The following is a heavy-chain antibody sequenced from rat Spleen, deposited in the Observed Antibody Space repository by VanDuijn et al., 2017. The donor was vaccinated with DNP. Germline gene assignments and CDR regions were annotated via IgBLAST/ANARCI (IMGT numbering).Heavy chain of an antibody. D-gene: IGHD1-6*01. J-gene: IGHJ4*01. CDR2: ISSGGST. CDR3: TRLYTTTAMDA. CDR1: GFSLTDYS. V-gene: IGHV2-19*01. Sequence: QVQLKESGPGMVQPSQTLSLTCTVSGFSLTDYSVHWVRQPPGKVLEWIAAISSGGSTYYNSALKSRLSISRDTSKSQVFLKMNSLQTEDTAIYYCTRLYTTTAMDAWGQGTSVTVSS.